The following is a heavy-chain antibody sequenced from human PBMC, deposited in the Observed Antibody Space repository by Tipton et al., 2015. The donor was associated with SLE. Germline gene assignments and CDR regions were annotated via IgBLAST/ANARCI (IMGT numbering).Heavy chain of an antibody. D-gene: IGHD4-11*01. CDR2: IYYSGNT. CDR1: GGSISNSPYY. CDR3: ARMDYSQFQLLYFES. V-gene: IGHV4-39*07. J-gene: IGHJ4*02. Sequence: TLSLTCTVSGGSISNSPYYWAWVRQTPGKGLEWIGSIYYSGNTYYNPSLKSRLTISIDPSKNQFSLNLNSVTAADTAVYFCARMDYSQFQLLYFESWGQGILVTVSS.